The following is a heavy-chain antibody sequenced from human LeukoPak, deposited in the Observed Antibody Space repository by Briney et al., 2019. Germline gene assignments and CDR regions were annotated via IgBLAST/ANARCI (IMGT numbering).Heavy chain of an antibody. J-gene: IGHJ6*02. V-gene: IGHV1-8*01. D-gene: IGHD3-9*01. CDR3: ARTDYDILTGYLYYYYYGMDV. Sequence: ASVKVSCKASGYTFTSYDINWVRQATGQGLEWMGWMNPNSGNTGYAQKFQGRVTMTRNTSISTAYMELSSLRSEDTAVYYCARTDYDILTGYLYYYYYGMDVWGQGTTVTVSS. CDR2: MNPNSGNT. CDR1: GYTFTSYD.